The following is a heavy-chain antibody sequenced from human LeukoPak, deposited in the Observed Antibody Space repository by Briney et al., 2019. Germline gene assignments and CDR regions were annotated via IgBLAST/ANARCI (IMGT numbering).Heavy chain of an antibody. J-gene: IGHJ6*02. CDR3: ARGGRSSPYSYAMDV. CDR1: GYTFTSYY. D-gene: IGHD6-19*01. CDR2: ISGYNANT. Sequence: APVKVSCKASGYTFTSYYMHWVRQAPGQGLEWMGWISGYNANTNYAQKLQGRVTMTTDTSTRIAYMELRSLRSDDTAVYYCARGGRSSPYSYAMDVWGQGTTVTVSS. V-gene: IGHV1-18*04.